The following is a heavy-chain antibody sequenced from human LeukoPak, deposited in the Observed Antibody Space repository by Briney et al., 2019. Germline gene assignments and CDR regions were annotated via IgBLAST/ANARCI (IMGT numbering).Heavy chain of an antibody. J-gene: IGHJ4*02. CDR1: GYTFTRYG. D-gene: IGHD2-15*01. Sequence: ASVTVSCKASGYTFTRYGFTWVRQAPGQGLEWMAWISAYNGDTDYPQEVQGRVTLTTDTSTSTAYMELRNLRSDDTAVYYCSRTYSAYFSFSEFDHWGQGTTVTVSS. CDR2: ISAYNGDT. V-gene: IGHV1-18*01. CDR3: SRTYSAYFSFSEFDH.